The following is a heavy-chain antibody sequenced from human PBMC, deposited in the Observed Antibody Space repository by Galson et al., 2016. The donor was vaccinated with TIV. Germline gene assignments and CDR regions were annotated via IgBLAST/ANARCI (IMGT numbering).Heavy chain of an antibody. D-gene: IGHD2-15*01. CDR1: GFTFSSYG. CDR2: IWYDGNTK. CDR3: AREMGGPLTATRLYNWFDL. J-gene: IGHJ5*02. V-gene: IGHV3-33*01. Sequence: SLRLSCAASGFTFSSYGMHWVRQAPGKGLEWVGVIWYDGNTKNYADFARDQFTISRDNTKNTLYLQMKRLRVEDTAVYYCAREMGGPLTATRLYNWFDLWGQGTLVTVSS.